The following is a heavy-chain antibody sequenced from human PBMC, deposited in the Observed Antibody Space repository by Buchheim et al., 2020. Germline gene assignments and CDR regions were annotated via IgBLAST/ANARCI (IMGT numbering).Heavy chain of an antibody. D-gene: IGHD6-19*01. CDR2: ISYDGSNK. Sequence: QVQLVESGGRVVQPGRSLSLSCAASGFTFSGYKMHWVRQAPGKGLEWVAIISYDGSNKYYADSVKGRFTIYRDNSKNTLYLQMNSLRAEDTAVYYCAKGPRGSGWYLDYWGQGTL. J-gene: IGHJ4*02. CDR1: GFTFSGYK. V-gene: IGHV3-30*18. CDR3: AKGPRGSGWYLDY.